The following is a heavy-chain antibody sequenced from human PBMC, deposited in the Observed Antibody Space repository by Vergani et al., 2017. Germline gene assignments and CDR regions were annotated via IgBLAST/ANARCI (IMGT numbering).Heavy chain of an antibody. CDR1: GGSISGTNW. V-gene: IGHV4-4*03. D-gene: IGHD3-22*01. CDR3: AKNGYYCLDY. J-gene: IGHJ4*02. Sequence: QVQLQESGPGLVKPPGPLSLTSAVSGGSISGTNWWGWVRQSPGKGLEWIGEIYHSGSTNYNPSLKIRVTISVAKAKNQFSRKLSPVTGADTAVYYCAKNGYYCLDYWGRGTLVTVSS. CDR2: IYHSGST.